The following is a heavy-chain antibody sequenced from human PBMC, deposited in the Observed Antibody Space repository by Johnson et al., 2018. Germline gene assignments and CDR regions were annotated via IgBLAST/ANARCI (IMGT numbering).Heavy chain of an antibody. CDR3: GRASVGTSEYFQH. CDR1: GFTFSSYA. V-gene: IGHV3-30-3*01. Sequence: QVQLVESGGGVVQPGRSLRLSCAASGFTFSSYAMHWVRQAPGQGLEWVAVISYDGSNKYYADSVKGRFTISRENSKNTLYLQMNSLGAGDTAVYYCGRASVGTSEYFQHWGLGTLVTVSS. D-gene: IGHD2-21*02. J-gene: IGHJ1*01. CDR2: ISYDGSNK.